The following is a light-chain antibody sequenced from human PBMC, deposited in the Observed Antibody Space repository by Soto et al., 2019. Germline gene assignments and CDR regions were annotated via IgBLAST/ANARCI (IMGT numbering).Light chain of an antibody. J-gene: IGLJ1*01. CDR3: GSWDSSLSAYV. CDR2: DDN. Sequence: QAVMTQPPSVSAAPGQKVTSSCSGSSANIGGNSVSWYQQLPGTAPKLLIYDDNKRPSGIPDRFSGSKSGTSATLGITGFQTGDEADYYCGSWDSSLSAYVVGTGTKLTVL. CDR1: SANIGGNS. V-gene: IGLV1-51*01.